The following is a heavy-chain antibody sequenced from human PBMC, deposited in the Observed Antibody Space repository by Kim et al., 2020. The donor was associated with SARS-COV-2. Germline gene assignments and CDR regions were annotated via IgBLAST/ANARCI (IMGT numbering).Heavy chain of an antibody. V-gene: IGHV4-31*02. J-gene: IGHJ4*02. CDR3: AREVVVVAATSGALHYFDY. Sequence: RRVTISVDTAKNQFSLKLSSVTAADTAVYYCAREVVVVAATSGALHYFDYWGQGTLVTVSS. D-gene: IGHD2-15*01.